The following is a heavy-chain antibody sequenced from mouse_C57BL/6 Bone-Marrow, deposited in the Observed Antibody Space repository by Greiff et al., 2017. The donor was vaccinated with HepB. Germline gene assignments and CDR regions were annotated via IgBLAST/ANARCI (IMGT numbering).Heavy chain of an antibody. CDR3: TRGGITTVGFAY. D-gene: IGHD1-1*01. V-gene: IGHV5-9-1*02. CDR1: GFTFSSYA. Sequence: EVNLVESGEGLVKPGGSLKLSCAASGFTFSSYAMSWVRQTPEKRLEWVAYISSGGDYIYYADTVKGRFTISRDNARNTLYLQMSSLKSEDTAMYYCTRGGITTVGFAYWGQGTLVTVSA. J-gene: IGHJ3*01. CDR2: ISSGGDYI.